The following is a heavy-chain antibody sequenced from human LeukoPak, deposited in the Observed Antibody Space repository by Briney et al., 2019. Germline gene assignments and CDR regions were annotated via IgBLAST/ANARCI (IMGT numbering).Heavy chain of an antibody. CDR1: GFTFSSYS. CDR2: ISSSSSYI. Sequence: KPGGSLRLSCAASGFTFSSYSMNWVRQAPGKGLEWVSSISSSSSYIYYADSVKGRSTISRDNAKNSLYLQMNSLRAEDTAVYYCARDEAYCGGDCYPGVRAFDIWGQGTMVTVSS. V-gene: IGHV3-21*01. J-gene: IGHJ3*02. D-gene: IGHD2-21*02. CDR3: ARDEAYCGGDCYPGVRAFDI.